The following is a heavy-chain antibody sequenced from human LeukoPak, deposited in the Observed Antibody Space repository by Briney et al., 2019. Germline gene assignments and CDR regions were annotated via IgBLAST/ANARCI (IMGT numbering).Heavy chain of an antibody. CDR1: GGSISCYY. J-gene: IGHJ4*02. CDR3: ARDYYDSSGYRDYFDY. Sequence: SETLSLTCTASGGSISCYYWSWIRQPAGKGLEWIGRIYSSGSTNYNPALKSRVTMSVDSSKTQFPLKLSSVTDADTVVYYCARDYYDSSGYRDYFDYWGQGTLVTVSS. CDR2: IYSSGST. D-gene: IGHD3-22*01. V-gene: IGHV4-4*07.